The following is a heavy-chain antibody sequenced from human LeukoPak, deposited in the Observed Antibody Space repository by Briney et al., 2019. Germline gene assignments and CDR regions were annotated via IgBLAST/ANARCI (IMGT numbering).Heavy chain of an antibody. Sequence: GGSLRLSCEASGFTFSNYWMHWVRQAPGKGLEWVSGISWNSGSIGYADSVKGRFTISRDNAKNSLYLQMNSLRAEDTALYYCAKDGFYSSWGQGTLVTVSS. CDR2: ISWNSGSI. CDR1: GFTFSNYW. D-gene: IGHD6-19*01. J-gene: IGHJ4*02. CDR3: AKDGFYSS. V-gene: IGHV3-9*01.